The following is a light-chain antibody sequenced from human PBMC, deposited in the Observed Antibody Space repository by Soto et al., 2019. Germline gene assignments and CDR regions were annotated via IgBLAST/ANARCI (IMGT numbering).Light chain of an antibody. CDR1: QNVRSY. J-gene: IGKJ5*01. CDR2: DAS. Sequence: EIVLTQSPATLSLSPGERATLSCRASQNVRSYLAWYQQKPGQDPRLLIHDASSRATGIPDRFSGSGSGTDVTLTISSLEPEDSAVYYCQQRTNWPTSTFGQGTRLEIK. CDR3: QQRTNWPTST. V-gene: IGKV3-11*01.